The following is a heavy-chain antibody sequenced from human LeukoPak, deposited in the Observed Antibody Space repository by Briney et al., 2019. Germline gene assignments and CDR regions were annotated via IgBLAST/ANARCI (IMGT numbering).Heavy chain of an antibody. D-gene: IGHD5-12*01. Sequence: SVKVSCKASGGTFSSYAISWVRQAPGQGLEWMGGIIPIFGTANYAQKFQGRVTITADESTSTAYMELSSLRSEDTAVYYCARQKGSATFIDYWGQGTLVTVSS. CDR1: GGTFSSYA. CDR2: IIPIFGTA. CDR3: ARQKGSATFIDY. V-gene: IGHV1-69*01. J-gene: IGHJ4*02.